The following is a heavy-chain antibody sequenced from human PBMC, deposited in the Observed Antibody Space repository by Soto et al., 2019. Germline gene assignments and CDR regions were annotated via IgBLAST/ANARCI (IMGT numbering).Heavy chain of an antibody. J-gene: IGHJ4*02. Sequence: SETLSLTCAVSGGSISSSNWWSWVRQPPGKGLEWIGEIYHSGSTNYNPSPKSRVTISVDKSKNQFSLKLSSVTAADTAVYYCAPTADLTKLTPGFDYWGPGTLLTTSS. V-gene: IGHV4-4*02. CDR1: GGSISSSNW. CDR2: IYHSGST. CDR3: APTADLTKLTPGFDY. D-gene: IGHD1-26*01.